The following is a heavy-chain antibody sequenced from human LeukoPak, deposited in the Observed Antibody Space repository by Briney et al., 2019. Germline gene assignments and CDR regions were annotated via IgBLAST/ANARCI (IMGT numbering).Heavy chain of an antibody. D-gene: IGHD5-18*01. V-gene: IGHV4-34*01. CDR1: GGSFSGYY. J-gene: IGHJ4*02. CDR3: ARGPRIRLWSRYFDY. CDR2: INHSGST. Sequence: PSETLSLTCAVYGGSFSGYYWSWIRQPPGKGLEWIGEINHSGSTNYNPSLKSRVTISVDTSKNQFSLKLSSVTAADTAVYYCARGPRIRLWSRYFDYWGQGTLVTVSS.